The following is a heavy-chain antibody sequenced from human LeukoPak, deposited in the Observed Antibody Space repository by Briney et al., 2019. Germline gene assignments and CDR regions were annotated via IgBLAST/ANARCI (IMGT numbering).Heavy chain of an antibody. CDR2: IIPIFGTA. Sequence: GASVKVSCKASGGTFSSYAISWVRQAPGQGLEWMGGIIPIFGTANYAQKFQGRVTITTDESTSTAYMELSSLRSEDTAVYYCARYCSGGSCNYYMDVWGKGTTVTVSS. D-gene: IGHD2-15*01. J-gene: IGHJ6*03. V-gene: IGHV1-69*05. CDR1: GGTFSSYA. CDR3: ARYCSGGSCNYYMDV.